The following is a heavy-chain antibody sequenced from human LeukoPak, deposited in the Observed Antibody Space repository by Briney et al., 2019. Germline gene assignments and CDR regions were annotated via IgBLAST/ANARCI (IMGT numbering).Heavy chain of an antibody. CDR1: GFTVSSNY. V-gene: IGHV3-66*01. CDR2: IYSGGST. CDR3: AREAVPGGRGDTFDI. Sequence: GGSLRLSCTASGFTVSSNYMSWVRQAPGKGLEWVSVIYSGGSTYYADSVKGRFTISRDNSKNTLYLQMNSLRAEDTAIYYCAREAVPGGRGDTFDIWGQGTMVTVSS. D-gene: IGHD6-19*01. J-gene: IGHJ3*02.